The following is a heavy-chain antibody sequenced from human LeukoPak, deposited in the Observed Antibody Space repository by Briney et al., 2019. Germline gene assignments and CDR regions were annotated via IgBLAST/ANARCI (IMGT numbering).Heavy chain of an antibody. D-gene: IGHD5-24*01. CDR1: GFSFSSYW. CDR3: ARDRGWLQFDY. CDR2: IKEDGSEK. Sequence: GGSLRLSCAASGFSFSSYWISWVRQAPGKGLEGVANIKEDGSEKYYVDSVKGRFTISRDNVKNSLYLQMNSLRAEDTAVYYCARDRGWLQFDYWGQGTLVTVSS. V-gene: IGHV3-7*01. J-gene: IGHJ4*02.